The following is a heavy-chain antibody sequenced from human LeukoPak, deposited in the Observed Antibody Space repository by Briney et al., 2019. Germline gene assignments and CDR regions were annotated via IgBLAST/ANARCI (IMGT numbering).Heavy chain of an antibody. J-gene: IGHJ6*02. V-gene: IGHV3-7*01. Sequence: GGSLRLSCAASGFTFSTYWMTWVRQAPGKGLERVANINQDGSEKHYVDSVKGRFTISRDNSKNTLYLQMNSLRAEDTAVYYCAKGPEWELLTYYYYGMDVWGQGTTVTVSS. D-gene: IGHD1-26*01. CDR3: AKGPEWELLTYYYYGMDV. CDR2: INQDGSEK. CDR1: GFTFSTYW.